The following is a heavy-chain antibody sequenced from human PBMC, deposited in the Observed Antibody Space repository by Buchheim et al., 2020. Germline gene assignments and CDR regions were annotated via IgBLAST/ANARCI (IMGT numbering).Heavy chain of an antibody. CDR3: ARDPGRITMVRGVISPGNYYGMDV. D-gene: IGHD3-10*01. Sequence: QVQLVQSGAEVKKPGASVKVSCKASGYTFTSYYMHWVRQAPGQGLEWMGIIYPSGGSTSYAQKFQGRVTMTRDTSTSTVYMELSSLRSEDTAVYYCARDPGRITMVRGVISPGNYYGMDVWGQGTT. CDR2: IYPSGGST. V-gene: IGHV1-46*01. J-gene: IGHJ6*02. CDR1: GYTFTSYY.